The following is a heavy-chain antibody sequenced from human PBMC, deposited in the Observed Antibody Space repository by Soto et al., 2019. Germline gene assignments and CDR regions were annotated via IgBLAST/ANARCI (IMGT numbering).Heavy chain of an antibody. Sequence: QLQLQESGPGLVKPSETLSLTCTVSGGSISSSSYYWGWIRQPPGKGLEWIGSIYYSGSTYYNPSLKSRVTISVDTSKNQFSLKLSSVTAADTAVYYCARPKLGVRGIAYDYWGQGTLVTVSS. CDR2: IYYSGST. V-gene: IGHV4-39*01. CDR3: ARPKLGVRGIAYDY. D-gene: IGHD3-10*01. J-gene: IGHJ4*02. CDR1: GGSISSSSYY.